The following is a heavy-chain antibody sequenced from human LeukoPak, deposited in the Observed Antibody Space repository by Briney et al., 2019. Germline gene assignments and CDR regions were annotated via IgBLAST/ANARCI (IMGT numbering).Heavy chain of an antibody. CDR2: ISVDGKIQ. CDR1: GFTFSTYT. J-gene: IGHJ4*02. V-gene: IGHV3-30*04. CDR3: ARDVGVNVI. Sequence: PGGSLRLSCAASGFTFSTYTMHWVRQAPGKGLEWVAVISVDGKIQYYADSVRGRFTISRDNSKNTLYLQMNSLRDEDTAVYYCARDVGVNVIWGQGTLVTVSS. D-gene: IGHD4/OR15-4a*01.